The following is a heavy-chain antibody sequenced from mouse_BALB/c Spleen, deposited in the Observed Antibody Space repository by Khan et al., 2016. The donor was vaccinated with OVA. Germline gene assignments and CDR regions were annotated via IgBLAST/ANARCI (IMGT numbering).Heavy chain of an antibody. CDR1: GFNIKDYY. V-gene: IGHV14-4*02. CDR3: NAAKVSLWFAS. CDR2: IDPENGDT. J-gene: IGHJ3*01. Sequence: VQLQQPGAGFVRSGASVKLSCTTSGFNIKDYYMHWVKQRPKRGLEWIGWIDPENGDTEYAPKFQGKATMTADTSSNTVFLHLSSLTSEDTAVYYCNAAKVSLWFASWGQGTLVTVSA. D-gene: IGHD1-3*01.